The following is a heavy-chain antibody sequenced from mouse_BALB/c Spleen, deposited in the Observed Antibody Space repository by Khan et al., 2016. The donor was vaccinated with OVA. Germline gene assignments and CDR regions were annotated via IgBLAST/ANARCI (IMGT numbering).Heavy chain of an antibody. CDR3: ARAGQLGIRGGFTY. V-gene: IGHV1-4*01. J-gene: IGHJ3*01. CDR1: GYTFTTYT. Sequence: QVQLQQSGAELARPGASVKMSCKTSGYTFTTYTLHWVKQRPGRSLEWIGYINPSNDYTNYNQKFKDQSTLTADTSSSTAYMQLSSLTSEDSAVYYCARAGQLGIRGGFTYWGQGTPVTVAA. CDR2: INPSNDYT. D-gene: IGHD3-2*01.